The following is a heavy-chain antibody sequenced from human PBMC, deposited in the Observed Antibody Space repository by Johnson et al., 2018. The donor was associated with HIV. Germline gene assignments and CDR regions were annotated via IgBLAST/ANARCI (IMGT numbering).Heavy chain of an antibody. V-gene: IGHV3-30*04. Sequence: QVQLVESGGGVVQPGRSLRLSCAASGFTFSSYAMHWVRQAPGKGLEWVAVISYDGSNKYYADSVKGRFTISRDNSKNTLYLQMNCLRAEDTAVYCFARSNGAHFDAFDIWCQGTMVTVSS. J-gene: IGHJ3*02. CDR1: GFTFSSYA. CDR3: ARSNGAHFDAFDI. D-gene: IGHD7-27*01. CDR2: ISYDGSNK.